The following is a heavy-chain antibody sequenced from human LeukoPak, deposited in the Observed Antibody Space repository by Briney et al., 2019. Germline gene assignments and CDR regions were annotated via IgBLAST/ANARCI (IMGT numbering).Heavy chain of an antibody. Sequence: GASVKVSCKASGYTFTSYAMNWVRQAPGQGLEWMGWINTNTGNPTYAQGFTGRFVFSLDTSVSTAYLQISSLKAEDTAVYYCASFPLDFWSGYYPCYFDYWGQGTLVTVSS. J-gene: IGHJ4*02. CDR3: ASFPLDFWSGYYPCYFDY. D-gene: IGHD3-3*01. CDR2: INTNTGNP. V-gene: IGHV7-4-1*02. CDR1: GYTFTSYA.